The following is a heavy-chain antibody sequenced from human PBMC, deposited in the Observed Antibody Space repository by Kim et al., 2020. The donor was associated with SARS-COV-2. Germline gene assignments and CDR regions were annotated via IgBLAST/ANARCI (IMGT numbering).Heavy chain of an antibody. V-gene: IGHV1-3*01. Sequence: ASVKVSCKASGYTFATFSIYWLRQAPGQRLEWMGWINADNGNTNYAQNFQGRVTFTTDTSTSTAYMELTSLTFNDTAVYYCARDCFGRYNLLDPWGQ. J-gene: IGHJ5*02. CDR2: INADNGNT. CDR3: ARDCFGRYNLLDP. CDR1: GYTFATFS. D-gene: IGHD3-16*01.